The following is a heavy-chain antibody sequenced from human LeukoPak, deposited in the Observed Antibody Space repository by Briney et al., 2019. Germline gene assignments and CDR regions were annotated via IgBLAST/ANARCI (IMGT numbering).Heavy chain of an antibody. Sequence: GGSLRLSCAASGFTFSSYGMNWVRQAPGKRLEWVSIIGSSGGGIHYADSVKGRFTISRDNSKNALYLQMNSLRVEDTAVYYCAIDPNWGTHSWGQGVLVTVSS. J-gene: IGHJ4*02. CDR3: AIDPNWGTHS. CDR2: IGSSGGGI. CDR1: GFTFSSYG. D-gene: IGHD7-27*01. V-gene: IGHV3-23*01.